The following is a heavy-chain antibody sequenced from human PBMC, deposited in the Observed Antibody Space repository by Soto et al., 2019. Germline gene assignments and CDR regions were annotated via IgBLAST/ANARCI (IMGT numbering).Heavy chain of an antibody. CDR1: GGSFSGYY. CDR3: ARQPYQNDAFDI. J-gene: IGHJ3*02. D-gene: IGHD2-2*01. CDR2: INHSGST. Sequence: SETLSLTCAVYGGSFSGYYWTWIRQPPGKGLEWIGEINHSGSTTYNPSLKSRVTISVHTSKSQFSLELSSVTAADTAVYYCARQPYQNDAFDIWGQGTMVTVSS. V-gene: IGHV4-34*01.